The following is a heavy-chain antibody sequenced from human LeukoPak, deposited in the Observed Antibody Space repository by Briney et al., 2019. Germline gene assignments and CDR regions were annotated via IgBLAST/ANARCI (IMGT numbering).Heavy chain of an antibody. CDR3: AAYYYDSSGYYTGGFDY. J-gene: IGHJ4*02. CDR2: INPSGGST. D-gene: IGHD3-22*01. V-gene: IGHV1-46*01. CDR1: GYTFTSYY. Sequence: GASVKVSCKASGYTFTSYYMHWVRQAPGQGLEWMGIINPSGGSTSYAQKFQGRVTMTTDTSTSTAYMELRSLRSDDTAVYYCAAYYYDSSGYYTGGFDYWGQGTLVTVSS.